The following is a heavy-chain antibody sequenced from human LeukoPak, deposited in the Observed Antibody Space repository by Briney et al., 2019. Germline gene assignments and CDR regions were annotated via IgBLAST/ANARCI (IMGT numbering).Heavy chain of an antibody. CDR2: INHSGST. CDR3: ARDHIVVVPAAIGDYYYGMDV. CDR1: GGSFSGYY. Sequence: PSEALSLTCAVYGGSFSGYYWSWIRQPPGKGLEWIGEINHSGSTNYNPSLKSRVTMSVDTSKNQFSLKLSSVTAADTAVYYCARDHIVVVPAAIGDYYYGMDVWGQGTTVTVSS. J-gene: IGHJ6*02. D-gene: IGHD2-2*02. V-gene: IGHV4-34*01.